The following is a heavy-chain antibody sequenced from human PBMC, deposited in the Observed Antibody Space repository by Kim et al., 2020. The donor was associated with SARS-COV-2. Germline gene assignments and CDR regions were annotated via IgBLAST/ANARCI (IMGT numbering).Heavy chain of an antibody. CDR2: FDPEDGET. D-gene: IGHD6-19*01. J-gene: IGHJ6*02. V-gene: IGHV1-24*01. CDR3: ATGVAVAGRSSDYYYYYGMDV. CDR1: GYTLTELS. Sequence: ASVKVSCKVSGYTLTELSMHWVRQAPGKGLEWMGGFDPEDGETIYAQKFQGRVTMTEDTSTDTAYMELISLRSEDTAVYYCATGVAVAGRSSDYYYYYGMDVWGQGTTVTVSS.